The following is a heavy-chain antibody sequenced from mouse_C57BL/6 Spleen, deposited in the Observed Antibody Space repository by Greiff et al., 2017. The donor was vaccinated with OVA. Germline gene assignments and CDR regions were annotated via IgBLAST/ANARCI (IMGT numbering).Heavy chain of an antibody. CDR1: GFTIKNTY. CDR2: IDPANGNT. V-gene: IGHV14-3*01. Sequence: VKLQQSVAELVRPGASVKLSCTASGFTIKNTYMHWVKQTPEKGLEWIGRIDPANGNTKYAPKFQGKATITADTSSNTAYLQLSSLTSEDTAIYYCARGTSLWAMDYWGQGTSVTVSS. CDR3: ARGTSLWAMDY. D-gene: IGHD1-1*02. J-gene: IGHJ4*01.